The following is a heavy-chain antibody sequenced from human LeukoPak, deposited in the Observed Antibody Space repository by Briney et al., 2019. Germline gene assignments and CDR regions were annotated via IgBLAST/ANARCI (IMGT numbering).Heavy chain of an antibody. D-gene: IGHD3-16*01. CDR1: GYTFTSYD. J-gene: IGHJ4*02. CDR2: INPNSGGT. V-gene: IGHV1-2*02. CDR3: ARVATEGEFDY. Sequence: ASVKVSCKASGYTFTSYDINWVRQAPGQGLEWMGWINPNSGGTNYAQKFQGRVTMTRDTSISTAYMELSRLRSDDTAVYYCARVATEGEFDYWGQGTLVTVSS.